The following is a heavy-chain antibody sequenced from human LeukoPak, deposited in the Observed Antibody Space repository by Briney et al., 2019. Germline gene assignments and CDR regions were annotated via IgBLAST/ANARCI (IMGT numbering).Heavy chain of an antibody. CDR1: GGSGGSISSSNW. J-gene: IGHJ4*02. V-gene: IGHV4-4*02. Sequence: SGTLSLTCAVSGGSGGSISSSNWWNWVRQPPGKGLEWIGGVYHSGSTNYNPSLKRRVTISVDKSKNQFSLKLNSVTAADTAVYYCARAGQGYCSSASCFLSLDYWGQGTLVTVSS. CDR3: ARAGQGYCSSASCFLSLDY. D-gene: IGHD2-2*01. CDR2: VYHSGST.